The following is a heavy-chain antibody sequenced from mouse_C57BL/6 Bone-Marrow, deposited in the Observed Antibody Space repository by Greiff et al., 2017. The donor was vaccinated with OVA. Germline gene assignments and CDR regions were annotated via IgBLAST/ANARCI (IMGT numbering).Heavy chain of an antibody. CDR3: ARRMISAMDY. CDR2: IDPSDSYT. Sequence: QVQLQQPGAELVRPGTSVKLSCKASGYTFTSYWMHWVKQRPGQGLEWIGVIDPSDSYTNYNQKFKGKATLTVDTPSSTAYMQLSSLTSEDSAVYYCARRMISAMDYWGQGTSVTVSS. J-gene: IGHJ4*01. CDR1: GYTFTSYW. V-gene: IGHV1-59*01. D-gene: IGHD2-4*01.